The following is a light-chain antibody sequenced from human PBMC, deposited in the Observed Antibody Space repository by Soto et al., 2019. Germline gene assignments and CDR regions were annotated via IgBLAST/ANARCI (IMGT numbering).Light chain of an antibody. V-gene: IGLV2-14*01. Sequence: QSLLTQPASVSGSPGHSITISCTGTSRDGGGYNYVSWYQQHPGKAPKLMIYEVSNRPSGVSNRFSGSKSGNTASLTISGLQAEEEADYYCSSSTSRSTYVFGTGTKVTVL. CDR2: EVS. CDR3: SSSTSRSTYV. J-gene: IGLJ1*01. CDR1: SRDGGGYNY.